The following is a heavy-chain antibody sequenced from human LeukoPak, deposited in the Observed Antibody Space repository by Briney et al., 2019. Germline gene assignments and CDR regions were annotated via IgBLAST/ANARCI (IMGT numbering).Heavy chain of an antibody. CDR1: GYTFTSYG. Sequence: ASVKVSCKASGYTFTSYGISWVRQAPGQGLEWMGWISAYNGNTNYAQKLQGRVTMTRDTSTGTVYMELSSLRSEDTAVYYCARDHRFYYDSSGYPLPDAFDIWGQGTMVTVSS. D-gene: IGHD3-22*01. V-gene: IGHV1-18*01. J-gene: IGHJ3*02. CDR2: ISAYNGNT. CDR3: ARDHRFYYDSSGYPLPDAFDI.